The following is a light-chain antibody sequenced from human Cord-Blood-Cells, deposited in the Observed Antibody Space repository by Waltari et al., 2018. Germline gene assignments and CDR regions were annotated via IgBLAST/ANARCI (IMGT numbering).Light chain of an antibody. CDR2: KAS. J-gene: IGKJ1*01. Sequence: DIQMTQSPATLSASVGDRVTITCRASQSISSWLAWYQQKPGKAPKLLIYKASSLESGVPLRFSGSGSGTEFTLTISSLQPDDFANYYCHQYNSYSQTFGQGTKVEIK. CDR1: QSISSW. V-gene: IGKV1-5*03. CDR3: HQYNSYSQT.